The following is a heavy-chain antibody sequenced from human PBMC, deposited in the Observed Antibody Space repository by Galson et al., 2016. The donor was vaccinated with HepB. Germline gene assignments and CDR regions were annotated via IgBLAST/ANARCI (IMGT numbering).Heavy chain of an antibody. CDR2: IGVSSSYT. J-gene: IGHJ2*01. V-gene: IGHV3-21*01. CDR3: HSVSLDPHFDL. D-gene: IGHD3/OR15-3a*01. Sequence: SLRLSCAASGFPFHKYNMNWIRQAPGKGLEWVSSIGVSSSYTYHAESVAGRFGISRDTAKQSIFLHMSYLRTEDTARYFCHSVSLDPHFDLWGPGTLVAVSS. CDR1: GFPFHKYN.